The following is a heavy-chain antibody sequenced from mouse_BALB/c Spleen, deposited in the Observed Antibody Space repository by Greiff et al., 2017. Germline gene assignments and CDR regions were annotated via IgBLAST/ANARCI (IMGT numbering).Heavy chain of an antibody. Sequence: EVKLMESGGGLVQPKGSLKLSCAASGFTFNTYAMHWVCQAPGKGLEWVARIRSKSNNYATYYADSVKDRFTISRDDSQSMLYLQMNNLKTEDTAMYYCVRDGGSSYHYAMDYWGQGTSVTVSS. CDR1: GFTFNTYA. V-gene: IGHV10-3*03. CDR2: IRSKSNNYAT. CDR3: VRDGGSSYHYAMDY. D-gene: IGHD1-1*01. J-gene: IGHJ4*01.